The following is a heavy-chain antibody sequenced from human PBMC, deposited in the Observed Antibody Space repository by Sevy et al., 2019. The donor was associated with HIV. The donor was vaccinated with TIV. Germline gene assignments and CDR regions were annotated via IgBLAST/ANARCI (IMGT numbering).Heavy chain of an antibody. D-gene: IGHD3-16*01. CDR2: IIPVFGSS. J-gene: IGHJ3*02. CDR3: ARDRDITSWGGDAFDI. V-gene: IGHV1-69*13. Sequence: ASVKVSCKASGGTFGTYSISWLRQAPGQGLEWMGGIIPVFGSSNYAQKFQGRVTITADESTSTAYMELSSLRSEDSAVYYCARDRDITSWGGDAFDIWGQGTMVTVSS. CDR1: GGTFGTYS.